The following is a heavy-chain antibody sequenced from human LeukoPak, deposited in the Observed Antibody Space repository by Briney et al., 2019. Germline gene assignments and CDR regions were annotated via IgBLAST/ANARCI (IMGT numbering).Heavy chain of an antibody. V-gene: IGHV3-30*04. Sequence: GGSLRLSCAASGFTFSSYAMHWVRQAPGKGLEWVAVISYDGSNKYYADSVKGRFTISRDNSKNTLYLQMNSLRAEDTAVYYCARLKHDYGDCFDYWAREPWSPSPQ. CDR2: ISYDGSNK. D-gene: IGHD4-17*01. CDR1: GFTFSSYA. J-gene: IGHJ4*02. CDR3: ARLKHDYGDCFDY.